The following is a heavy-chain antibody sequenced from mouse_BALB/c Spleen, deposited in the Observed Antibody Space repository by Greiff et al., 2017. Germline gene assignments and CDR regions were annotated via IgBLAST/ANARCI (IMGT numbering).Heavy chain of an antibody. V-gene: IGHV5-6-5*01. D-gene: IGHD2-14*01. CDR1: GFTFSSYA. CDR3: ARGGDYRYDTGFDY. J-gene: IGHJ2*01. Sequence: DVKLVESGGGLVKPGGSLKLSCAASGFTFSSYAMSWVRQTPEKRLEWVASISSGGSTYYPDSVKGRFTISRDNARNILYLQMSSLRSEDTAMYYCARGGDYRYDTGFDYWGQGTTLTVSS. CDR2: ISSGGST.